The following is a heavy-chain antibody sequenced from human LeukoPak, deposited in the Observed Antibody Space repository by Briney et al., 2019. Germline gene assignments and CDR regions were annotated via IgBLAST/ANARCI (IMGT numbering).Heavy chain of an antibody. D-gene: IGHD5-24*01. CDR1: GRTFSSYA. J-gene: IGHJ5*02. CDR2: IIPIPGIA. CDR3: ARALGQSKVFDP. V-gene: IGHV1-69*04. Sequence: SVKVSCKASGRTFSSYAISWVRQAPGQGLEWMARIIPIPGIANYAQKFQGRVTITADKSTSTAYMELSSLRSEDTAVYYCARALGQSKVFDPWGQGTLVAVSS.